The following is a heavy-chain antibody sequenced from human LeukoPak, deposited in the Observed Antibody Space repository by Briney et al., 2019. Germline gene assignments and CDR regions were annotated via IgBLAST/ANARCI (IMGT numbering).Heavy chain of an antibody. CDR1: GFIFSNYA. J-gene: IGHJ4*02. Sequence: PGGSLRLSCVASGFIFSNYAMSWVRQAPGKGLEWVSSISGSDGSSHYADFVKGRFTISRDNSKNTLHLQMNSLRAEDTAVYYCAKSLGVGGYTRYKGFDQWGQGTLVTVSS. V-gene: IGHV3-23*01. D-gene: IGHD3-16*02. CDR2: ISGSDGSS. CDR3: AKSLGVGGYTRYKGFDQ.